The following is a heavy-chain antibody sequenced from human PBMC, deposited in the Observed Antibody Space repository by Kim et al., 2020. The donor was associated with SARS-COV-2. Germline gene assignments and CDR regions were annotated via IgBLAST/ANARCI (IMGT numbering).Heavy chain of an antibody. CDR1: GFTVGSSY. V-gene: IGHV3-66*01. CDR2: MYSGGST. J-gene: IGHJ6*02. Sequence: GGSLRLSCAASGFTVGSSYMNWVRQAPGKGLEWVSIMYSGGSTYYADSVKGRFTISRDNSKNTLYLQMNSLRAEDTAMYYCAGGGLAGKGSYYYYGLDVWGQGTTVTVSS. CDR3: AGGGLAGKGSYYYYGLDV. D-gene: IGHD6-19*01.